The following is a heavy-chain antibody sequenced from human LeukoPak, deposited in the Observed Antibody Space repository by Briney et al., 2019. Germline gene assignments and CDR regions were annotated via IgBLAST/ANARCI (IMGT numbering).Heavy chain of an antibody. V-gene: IGHV3-11*01. CDR3: VRDSPRVRGWFDP. Sequence: GGSLRLSCAASKYTFRDYYMSWVPQAPGKGLEWIAYISSNGRTIYYADSVRGRFTISRDNDKSSMYLLMNSLRVDDTAVYYCVRDSPRVRGWFDPWGQGTLVTVSS. J-gene: IGHJ5*02. CDR2: ISSNGRTI. D-gene: IGHD3-10*01. CDR1: KYTFRDYY.